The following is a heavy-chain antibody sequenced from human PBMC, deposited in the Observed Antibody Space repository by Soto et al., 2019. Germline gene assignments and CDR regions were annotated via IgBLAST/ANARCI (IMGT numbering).Heavy chain of an antibody. CDR1: GCSIRSGGYY. D-gene: IGHD3-22*01. CDR3: ARDRPDSSGYYLFDY. V-gene: IGHV4-31*03. J-gene: IGHJ4*02. Sequence: SETLSLTCPVSGCSIRSGGYYWSWIRQHPGKGLEWIGYIYYSGSTYYNPSLKSRVTISVDTSKNQFSLKLSSVTAADTAVYYCARDRPDSSGYYLFDYWGQGTLVTVSS. CDR2: IYYSGST.